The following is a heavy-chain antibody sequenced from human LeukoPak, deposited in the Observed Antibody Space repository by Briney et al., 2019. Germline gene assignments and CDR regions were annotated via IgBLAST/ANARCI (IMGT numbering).Heavy chain of an antibody. Sequence: GGSLRLSCAASGFTFSSSWIHWVRQAPGKGLVWVSRINKDGSVTDYAESVRGRFTISRDNAKSTLYLQMNSLRAEDTAVYYCASSTQISKYADYWGQGALVTVSS. J-gene: IGHJ4*02. CDR1: GFTFSSSW. CDR3: ASSTQISKYADY. V-gene: IGHV3-74*01. D-gene: IGHD2-2*01. CDR2: INKDGSVT.